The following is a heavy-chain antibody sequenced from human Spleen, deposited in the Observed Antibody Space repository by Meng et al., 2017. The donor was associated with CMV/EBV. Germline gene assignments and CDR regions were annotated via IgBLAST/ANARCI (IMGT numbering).Heavy chain of an antibody. D-gene: IGHD3-10*01. CDR3: AHSRDRLRIEIFDY. J-gene: IGHJ4*02. CDR2: IYWNADK. CDR1: GFSLITSGVG. Sequence: SGPTLVKPTQTLTLTCTFSGFSLITSGVGVGWIRQPPGKALEWLALIYWNADKRYSPSLKSRLTIAKDTSKNQVVLTMTNMDPVDTATYYCAHSRDRLRIEIFDYWGQGTLVTVSS. V-gene: IGHV2-5*01.